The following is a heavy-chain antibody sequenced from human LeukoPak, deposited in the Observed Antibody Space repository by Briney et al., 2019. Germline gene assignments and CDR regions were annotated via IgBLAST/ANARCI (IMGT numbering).Heavy chain of an antibody. CDR3: AMEGYSGNYPAY. D-gene: IGHD1-26*01. J-gene: IGHJ4*02. Sequence: PGGSLRLSCAASGFTFSTYSMDWVRQAPGKGLEWVSSISSSSSYIYYADSVKGRFTISRDNAKNSLYLQMNSLRAEDTAVYYCAMEGYSGNYPAYWGQGTLVTVSS. V-gene: IGHV3-21*01. CDR1: GFTFSTYS. CDR2: ISSSSSYI.